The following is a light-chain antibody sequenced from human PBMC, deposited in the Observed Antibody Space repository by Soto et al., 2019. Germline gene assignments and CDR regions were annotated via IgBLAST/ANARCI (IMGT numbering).Light chain of an antibody. CDR1: SSNIGSGYD. CDR3: QSYDISLSVSVV. CDR2: GNT. Sequence: QSVLTQPPSVSGAPGQRVTISCTGISSNIGSGYDVRWYQQLPGAAPRLLIFGNTNRPSGVPARFSGSRSGTPASLAISGLQAEDEADYYCQSYDISLSVSVVFGGGTKVTVL. V-gene: IGLV1-40*01. J-gene: IGLJ2*01.